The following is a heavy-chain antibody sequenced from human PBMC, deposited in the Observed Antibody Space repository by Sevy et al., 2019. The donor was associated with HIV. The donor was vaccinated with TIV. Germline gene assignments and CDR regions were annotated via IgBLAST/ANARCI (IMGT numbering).Heavy chain of an antibody. J-gene: IGHJ5*02. D-gene: IGHD3-22*01. CDR3: AREYYYDSSGYYYGAGWFDP. CDR1: GGSISSSSYY. CDR2: IYYSGST. Sequence: SETLSLTCTVSGGSISSSSYYWGWIRQPPGKGLEWIGSIYYSGSTYYNPSLKSRVTISVDTSKNQFSVKLSSVTAADTAVYYCAREYYYDSSGYYYGAGWFDPWGQGTLVTVSS. V-gene: IGHV4-39*01.